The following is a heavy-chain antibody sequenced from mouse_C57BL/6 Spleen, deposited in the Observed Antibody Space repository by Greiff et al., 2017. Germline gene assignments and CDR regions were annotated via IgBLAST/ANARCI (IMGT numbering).Heavy chain of an antibody. CDR3: AREGYSNYPYFDY. V-gene: IGHV5-16*01. CDR1: GFTFSDYY. CDR2: INYDGSST. Sequence: EVMLVESEGGLVQPGSSMKLSCTASGFTFSDYYMAWVRQVPEKGLEWVANINYDGSSTYYLDSLKSRFIISRDNAKNILYLQMSSLKSEDTATYYCAREGYSNYPYFDYWGQGTTLTVSS. J-gene: IGHJ2*01. D-gene: IGHD2-5*01.